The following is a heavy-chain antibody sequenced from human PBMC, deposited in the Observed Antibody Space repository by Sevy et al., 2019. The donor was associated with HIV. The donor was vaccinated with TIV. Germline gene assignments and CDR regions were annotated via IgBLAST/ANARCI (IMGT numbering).Heavy chain of an antibody. CDR1: GFTLGSYT. Sequence: GGSLRLSCAASGFTLGSYTMNWVRQAPGKGLEWVASISATGGSTYYADSVKGRFTISRDVSKGILYLQMNSLTAEDTAIFYCAKNLQKLPFPPHYFDYWGQGTLVTVSS. D-gene: IGHD2-21*02. J-gene: IGHJ4*02. CDR2: ISATGGST. V-gene: IGHV3-23*01. CDR3: AKNLQKLPFPPHYFDY.